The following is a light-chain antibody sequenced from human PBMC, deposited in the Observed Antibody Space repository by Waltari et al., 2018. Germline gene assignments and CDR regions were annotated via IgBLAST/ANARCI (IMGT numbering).Light chain of an antibody. CDR2: DVT. J-gene: IGLJ2*01. CDR3: CSYAGKYTSV. V-gene: IGLV2-11*01. Sequence: QSALTQPRSVSGSPGQSVTLSCTGTSSDIGGYNYVSWYQQHPGQVPKLIIFDVTKRPSGVPDRFSGSKAGNTASLTISGLQAGDEAVYFCCSYAGKYTSVFGAGTKVTVL. CDR1: SSDIGGYNY.